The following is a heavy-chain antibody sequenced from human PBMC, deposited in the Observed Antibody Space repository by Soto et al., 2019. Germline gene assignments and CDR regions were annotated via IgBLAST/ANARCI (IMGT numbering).Heavy chain of an antibody. Sequence: GGSLRLSCAASGFTFSDYYMSWIRQAPGKGLEWVSYISSSGSTIYYADSAKGRFTISRDNAKNSLYLQMNSLRAEDTAVYYCARARDSSGYYFDYWGQGTLVTVSS. CDR2: ISSSGSTI. CDR1: GFTFSDYY. CDR3: ARARDSSGYYFDY. D-gene: IGHD3-22*01. J-gene: IGHJ4*02. V-gene: IGHV3-11*01.